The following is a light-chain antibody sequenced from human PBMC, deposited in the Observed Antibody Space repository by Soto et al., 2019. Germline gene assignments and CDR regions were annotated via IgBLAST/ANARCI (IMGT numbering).Light chain of an antibody. J-gene: IGLJ1*01. CDR3: CSYAGGSNV. Sequence: QSVLTQPASVSGSPGQSITISCSGTRSDIGSYNYVAWYQQFPGKTPKILIYGVSNRPSGVSSRFSGSKSGNTASLTISGLQAEDEADYFCCSYAGGSNVFGAGTKV. CDR1: RSDIGSYNY. V-gene: IGLV2-23*02. CDR2: GVS.